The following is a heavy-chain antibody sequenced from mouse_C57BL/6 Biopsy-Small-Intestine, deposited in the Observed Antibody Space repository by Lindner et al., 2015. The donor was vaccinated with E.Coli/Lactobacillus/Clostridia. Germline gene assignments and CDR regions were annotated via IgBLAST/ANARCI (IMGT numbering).Heavy chain of an antibody. Sequence: SVKVSCKASGYSFTSYHIHWVRQAPGQGLEWMGIINPSGGSTSYAQNFQGRVTMTRDTSTSTVYMELSSLRSEDTAVYYCAAKHLWFMQLLPLHFDYWGQGTLVTVSS. CDR2: INPSGGST. V-gene: IGHV1-64*01. CDR3: AAKHLWFMQLLPLHFDY. CDR1: GYSFTSYH. J-gene: IGHJ4*01. D-gene: IGHD1-1*01.